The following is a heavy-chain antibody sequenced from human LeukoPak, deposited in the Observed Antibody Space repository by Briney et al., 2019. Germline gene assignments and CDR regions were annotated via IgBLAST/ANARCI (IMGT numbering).Heavy chain of an antibody. CDR1: GFTFSSYA. J-gene: IGHJ4*02. Sequence: PGGSLRLSCAASGFTFSSYAMHRVRQAPGKGLEWVAVISYDGSNKYYADSVKGRFTISRDNSKNTLYLQMNSLRAEDTAVYYCARDNFDWLYYPDYWGQGTLVTVSS. D-gene: IGHD3-9*01. CDR3: ARDNFDWLYYPDY. CDR2: ISYDGSNK. V-gene: IGHV3-30*04.